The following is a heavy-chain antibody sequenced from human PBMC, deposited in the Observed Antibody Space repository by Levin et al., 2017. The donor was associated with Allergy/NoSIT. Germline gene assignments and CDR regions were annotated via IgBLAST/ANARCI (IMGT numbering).Heavy chain of an antibody. D-gene: IGHD3-22*01. Sequence: GESLKISCAASGFTFSSYSMNWVRQAPGKGLEWVSSISSSSSYIYYADSVKGRFTISRDNAKNSLYLQMNSLRAEDTAVYYCARDLGYYDSSGHQYYFDYWGQGTLVTVSS. CDR3: ARDLGYYDSSGHQYYFDY. CDR1: GFTFSSYS. J-gene: IGHJ4*02. V-gene: IGHV3-21*01. CDR2: ISSSSSYI.